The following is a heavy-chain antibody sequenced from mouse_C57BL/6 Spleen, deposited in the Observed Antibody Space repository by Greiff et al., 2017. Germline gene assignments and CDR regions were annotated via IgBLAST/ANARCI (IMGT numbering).Heavy chain of an antibody. CDR2: IDPSDSYT. Sequence: QVQLQQPGAELVMPGASVKLSCKASGYTFTSYWMHWVKQRPGQGLEWIGEIDPSDSYTNYNQKFKGKSTLTVDKSSSTAYMQLSSLTSGDSAVYYCARVPPFTTVVATELYWYFEVWGTGTTVTVSS. J-gene: IGHJ1*03. CDR1: GYTFTSYW. CDR3: ARVPPFTTVVATELYWYFEV. D-gene: IGHD1-1*01. V-gene: IGHV1-69*01.